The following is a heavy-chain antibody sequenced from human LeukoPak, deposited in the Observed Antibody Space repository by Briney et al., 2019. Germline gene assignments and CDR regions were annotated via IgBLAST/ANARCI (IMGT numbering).Heavy chain of an antibody. J-gene: IGHJ2*01. CDR3: ARVSTNSRVGGYDPQWYFDL. CDR2: ISGYNGNT. D-gene: IGHD5-12*01. CDR1: GCTFTNYG. V-gene: IGHV1-18*04. Sequence: ASVKVSCKASGCTFTNYGFTWVRRAPGQGLEWMGWISGYNGNTNYLQKFQGRVTMTTDTSTNTVYMELRSLSSDDTAVYYCARVSTNSRVGGYDPQWYFDLWGRGTLVTVSS.